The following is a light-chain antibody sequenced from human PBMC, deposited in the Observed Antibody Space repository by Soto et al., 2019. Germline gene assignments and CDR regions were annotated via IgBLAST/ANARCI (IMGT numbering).Light chain of an antibody. CDR3: AAWDDSLNGVV. CDR2: SNN. V-gene: IGLV1-44*01. CDR1: SSNIGSNT. Sequence: QSELTQPPSASGTPGQRVTISCSGSSSNIGSNTVNWYQLLPGTAPKLLIQSNNQRPSGVPDRFSGSKSGTSASLAISGLQSEDEADYYCAAWDDSLNGVVFGGGTKVTVL. J-gene: IGLJ2*01.